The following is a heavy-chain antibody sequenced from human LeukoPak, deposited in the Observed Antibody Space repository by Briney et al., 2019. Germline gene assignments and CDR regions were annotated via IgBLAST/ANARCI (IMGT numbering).Heavy chain of an antibody. J-gene: IGHJ6*03. V-gene: IGHV1-46*01. CDR3: AREGRYYDILTGYYTGKYYYYYMDV. CDR1: GYTFTSYY. CDR2: INPSGGST. Sequence: GASVKVSCKASGYTFTSYYMHWVRQAPGQGLEWTGIINPSGGSTSYAQKFQGRVTMTRDMSTSTVYMELSSLRSEDTAVYYCAREGRYYDILTGYYTGKYYYYYMDVWGKGTTVTVSS. D-gene: IGHD3-9*01.